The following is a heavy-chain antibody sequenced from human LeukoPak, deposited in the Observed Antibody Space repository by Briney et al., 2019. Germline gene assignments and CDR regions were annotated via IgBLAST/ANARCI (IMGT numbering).Heavy chain of an antibody. D-gene: IGHD2-2*01. Sequence: SVKVSRKVSGGTFSSYAISWVRQAPGQGLEWMGGIIPIFGTANSAQKFQGRVTIHAAESTSTAYMELSSLSAEDTAVYYCARELPCSSTSCDLDWFDLWGQGTLVSVSS. V-gene: IGHV1-69*13. CDR1: GGTFSSYA. CDR2: IIPIFGTA. J-gene: IGHJ5*02. CDR3: ARELPCSSTSCDLDWFDL.